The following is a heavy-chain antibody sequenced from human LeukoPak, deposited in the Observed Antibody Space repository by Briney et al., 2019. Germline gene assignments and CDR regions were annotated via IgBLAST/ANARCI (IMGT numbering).Heavy chain of an antibody. CDR3: ARRTPTYYYDSSGSGNWFDP. V-gene: IGHV4-4*02. D-gene: IGHD3-22*01. Sequence: SETLSLTCAVSGGSISSSNWWSWVRQPPGKGLEWIGEIYHSGSTNYNPSLKSRVTISVDKSKNQFSLKLSSVTAADTAVYYCARRTPTYYYDSSGSGNWFDPWGQGTLVTVSS. CDR1: GGSISSSNW. CDR2: IYHSGST. J-gene: IGHJ5*02.